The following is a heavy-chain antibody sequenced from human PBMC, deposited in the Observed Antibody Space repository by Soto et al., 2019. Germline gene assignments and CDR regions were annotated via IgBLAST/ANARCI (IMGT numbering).Heavy chain of an antibody. CDR3: ARTQADILTGYSYYYGMDV. CDR2: VNPNSGGT. CDR1: GYTFTGYY. J-gene: IGHJ6*02. D-gene: IGHD3-9*01. Sequence: ASVKVSCKASGYTFTGYYMHWVRQAPGQGLEWMGWVNPNSGGTNYAQKFQGRVTMTRDTSISTAYMELSRLRSDDTAVYYCARTQADILTGYSYYYGMDVWGQGTTVTASS. V-gene: IGHV1-2*02.